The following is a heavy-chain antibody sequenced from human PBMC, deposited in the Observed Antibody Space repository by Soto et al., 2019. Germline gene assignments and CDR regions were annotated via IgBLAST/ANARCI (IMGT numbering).Heavy chain of an antibody. CDR1: GFSLSTSGMC. Sequence: SGPTLVNPTQTLTLTCTFSGFSLSTSGMCVSWIRQPPGKALEWLALIDWDDDKYYSTSLKTRLTISKDTSKNQVVLTMTNMDPVDTATYYCARATDSTSDYGDYYYFDYWGQGTLVTVSS. CDR2: IDWDDDK. V-gene: IGHV2-70*01. CDR3: ARATDSTSDYGDYYYFDY. D-gene: IGHD4-17*01. J-gene: IGHJ4*02.